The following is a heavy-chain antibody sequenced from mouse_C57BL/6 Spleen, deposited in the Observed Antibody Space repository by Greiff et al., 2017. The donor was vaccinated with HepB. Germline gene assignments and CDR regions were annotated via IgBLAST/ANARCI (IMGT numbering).Heavy chain of an antibody. J-gene: IGHJ3*01. CDR1: GYTFTDYY. V-gene: IGHV1-26*01. CDR2: INPNNGGT. Sequence: VQLQQPGPELVKPGASVKISCKASGYTFTDYYMNWVKQSHGKSLEWIGDINPNNGGTSYNQKFKGKATLTVDKSSSTAYMELRSLTSEDSAVYYGARSGGSNGNLFDYWGQGTLVTVSA. CDR3: ARSGGSNGNLFDY. D-gene: IGHD2-5*01.